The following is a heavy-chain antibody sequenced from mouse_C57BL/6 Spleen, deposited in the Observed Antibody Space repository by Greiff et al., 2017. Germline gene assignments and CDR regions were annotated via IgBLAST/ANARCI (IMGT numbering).Heavy chain of an antibody. CDR2: ISSGGDYI. V-gene: IGHV5-9-1*02. CDR1: GFTFSSYA. Sequence: EVQRVESGAGLVKPGGSLKLSCAASGFTFSSYAMSWVRQTPEKRLEWVAYISSGGDYIYYADTVKGRFTISRDNARNTLYLQMSSLKSEDTAMYYCTRDSSYYAMDYRGQGTSVTASS. J-gene: IGHJ4*01. CDR3: TRDSSYYAMDY. D-gene: IGHD1-3*01.